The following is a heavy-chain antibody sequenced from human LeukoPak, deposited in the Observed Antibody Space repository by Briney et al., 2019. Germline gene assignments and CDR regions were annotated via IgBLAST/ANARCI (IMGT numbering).Heavy chain of an antibody. V-gene: IGHV3-53*01. CDR1: GFTVTSNY. CDR3: TLPYSSSWYVFY. CDR2: IYSGGST. D-gene: IGHD6-13*01. Sequence: PGGSLRLSCAASGFTVTSNYMSWVRQAPGKGLEWISVIYSGGSTYYADSVKGRFTISRDNSKNTLYLRMNSLRAEDTAVYYCTLPYSSSWYVFYWGQGTLVTVSS. J-gene: IGHJ4*02.